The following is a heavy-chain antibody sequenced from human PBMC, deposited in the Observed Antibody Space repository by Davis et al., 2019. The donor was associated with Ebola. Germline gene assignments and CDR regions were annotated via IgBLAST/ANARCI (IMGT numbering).Heavy chain of an antibody. CDR3: ASGITMVQGVIVYGMDV. D-gene: IGHD3-10*01. CDR2: ISSSSSYI. V-gene: IGHV3-21*01. CDR1: AFTFSSYS. J-gene: IGHJ6*02. Sequence: GESLKISCAASAFTFSSYSMNWVRHAPGKGLEWVSSISSSSSYIYYADSVKGRFTISRDNAKNSLYLQMNSLRAEDTAVYYCASGITMVQGVIVYGMDVWGQGATVTVSS.